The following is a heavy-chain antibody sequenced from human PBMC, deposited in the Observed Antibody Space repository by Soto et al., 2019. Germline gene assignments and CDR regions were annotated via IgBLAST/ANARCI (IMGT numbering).Heavy chain of an antibody. CDR2: IYYSGST. J-gene: IGHJ6*02. CDR1: GGSISSSSYY. D-gene: IGHD3-22*01. Sequence: SETLSLTCTVSGGSISSSSYYWGWIRQPPGKGLEWIGSIYYSGSTYYNPSLKSRVTISVDTSKNQFSLKLSSVTAADTAVYYCARRLYDDSSGFEGGGMDVWGQGTTVSVSS. V-gene: IGHV4-39*01. CDR3: ARRLYDDSSGFEGGGMDV.